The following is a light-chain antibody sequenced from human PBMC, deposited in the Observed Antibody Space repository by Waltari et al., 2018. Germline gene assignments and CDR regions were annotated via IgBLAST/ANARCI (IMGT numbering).Light chain of an antibody. J-gene: IGLJ1*01. Sequence: QSVLTQPPSASGPPGQRVTISCSGSSSNIGSNTVNWYQQLPGTAPKLLVYDDNQRPSGFPDRFSDSKSGTSASLAISGLQSEDEGDYYCAAWDDSLNGEVFGTGTKVTVL. V-gene: IGLV1-44*01. CDR1: SSNIGSNT. CDR3: AAWDDSLNGEV. CDR2: DDN.